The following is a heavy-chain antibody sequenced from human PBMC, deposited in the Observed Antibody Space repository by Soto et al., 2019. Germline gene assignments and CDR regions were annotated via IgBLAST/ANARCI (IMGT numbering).Heavy chain of an antibody. D-gene: IGHD6-6*01. J-gene: IGHJ6*02. CDR1: RFTFSSYT. Sequence: PGGSLRLSCSASRFTFSSYTMNWVRQAPGKGLEWVSSISSSTTYIYYADSVKGRFTISRDNAKNSLYLQMNSLRAEDTAVYYCAREGLSARRVYYYYGMDVWGQGTTVTVSS. CDR3: AREGLSARRVYYYYGMDV. CDR2: ISSSTTYI. V-gene: IGHV3-21*04.